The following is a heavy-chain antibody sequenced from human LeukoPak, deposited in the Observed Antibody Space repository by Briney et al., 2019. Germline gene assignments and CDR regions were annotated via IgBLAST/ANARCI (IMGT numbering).Heavy chain of an antibody. V-gene: IGHV3-66*01. CDR3: ARDYNYYHSSGYWYYFDY. J-gene: IGHJ4*02. CDR2: IYSDGST. CDR1: GFTVSSNY. D-gene: IGHD3-22*01. Sequence: GGSLRLSCAASGFTVSSNYMSWVRQAPGKGLEGGSVIYSDGSTYYEDSVQGRFTISRDNYKNTLYLQINSLRAEDTAVYYCARDYNYYHSSGYWYYFDYWGQGTLVTVSS.